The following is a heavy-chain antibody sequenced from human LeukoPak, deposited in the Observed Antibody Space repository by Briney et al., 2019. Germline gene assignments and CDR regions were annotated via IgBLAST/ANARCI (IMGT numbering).Heavy chain of an antibody. CDR2: ISGSGGST. CDR3: ATTHSSSSDPDY. CDR1: GFTFSSYA. V-gene: IGHV3-23*01. J-gene: IGHJ4*02. Sequence: SGGSQTLSCAASGFTFSSYAMSWVRQAPGKGLEWVSAISGSGGSTYYADSVKGRFTISRDNSKNTLYLQMNSLRAEDTAVYYCATTHSSSSDPDYWGQGTLVTVSS. D-gene: IGHD6-6*01.